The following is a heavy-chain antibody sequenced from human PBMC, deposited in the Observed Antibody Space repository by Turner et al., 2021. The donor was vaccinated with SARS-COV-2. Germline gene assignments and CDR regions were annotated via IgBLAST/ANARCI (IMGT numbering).Heavy chain of an antibody. J-gene: IGHJ4*02. D-gene: IGHD3-10*01. CDR1: EFTVSSNY. CDR2: IYSGGST. V-gene: IGHV3-53*01. CDR3: ARGPHPRGFDY. Sequence: EVQLVESGGGLVQPGGPLRLYCAASEFTVSSNYMSWVRQAPGKGLEWVSVIYSGGSTYYADSVKGRFTISRDNSKNTLYLQMNSLRAEDTAVYYCARGPHPRGFDYWGQGTLVTVSS.